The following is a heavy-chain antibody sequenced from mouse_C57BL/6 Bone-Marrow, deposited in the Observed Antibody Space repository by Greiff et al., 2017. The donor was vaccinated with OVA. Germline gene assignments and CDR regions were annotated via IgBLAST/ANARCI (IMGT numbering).Heavy chain of an antibody. D-gene: IGHD2-3*01. Sequence: EVQLVESGPVLVKPGASVKMSCKASGYTFTDYYMNWVKQSHGKSLEWIGVINPYNGGTSYNQKFKGKATLTVDKSSSTAYMELNSLTSEDSAVYYCARGDGYYDYFDYWGQGTTLTVSS. J-gene: IGHJ2*01. CDR1: GYTFTDYY. V-gene: IGHV1-19*01. CDR2: INPYNGGT. CDR3: ARGDGYYDYFDY.